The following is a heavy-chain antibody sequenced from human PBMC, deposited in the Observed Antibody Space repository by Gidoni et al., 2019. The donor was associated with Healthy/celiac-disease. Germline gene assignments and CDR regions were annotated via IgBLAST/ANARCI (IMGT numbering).Heavy chain of an antibody. D-gene: IGHD6-19*01. V-gene: IGHV1-69*01. CDR2: IYGIFGTA. CDR3: VRLGVAVAGSGQDY. J-gene: IGHJ4*02. Sequence: GIYGIFGTANYAQKFQGRVTITADESTSTAYMELSSLRSEDTAVYYCVRLGVAVAGSGQDYWGQGTLVTVSS.